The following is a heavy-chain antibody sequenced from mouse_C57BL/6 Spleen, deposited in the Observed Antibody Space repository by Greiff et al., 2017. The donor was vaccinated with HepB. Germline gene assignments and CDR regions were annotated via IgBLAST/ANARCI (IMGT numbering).Heavy chain of an antibody. CDR1: GYTFTSYW. J-gene: IGHJ3*01. Sequence: VQLQQPGAELVKPGASVKLSCKASGYTFTSYWMHWVKQRPGQGLEWIGMIHPNSGSTNYNEKFKSKATLTVDKSSSTAYMQLSSLTSEDSAVYYCAREGNYGVFAYWGQGTLVTVSA. CDR2: IHPNSGST. V-gene: IGHV1-64*01. D-gene: IGHD1-1*02. CDR3: AREGNYGVFAY.